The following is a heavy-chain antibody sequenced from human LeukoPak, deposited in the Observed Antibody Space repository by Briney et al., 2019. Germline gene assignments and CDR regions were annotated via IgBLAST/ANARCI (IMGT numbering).Heavy chain of an antibody. Sequence: GGSLRLSCEVSGFTFLEHYMSCIGQAPGKRLEWVSYISSGSTYTNYADSVEGRFTISRDKAKNSLYLQMNSLRAEDTAVYYCAKDLDYTTYGYYFDYWGQGTLVTVSS. D-gene: IGHD4-11*01. CDR2: ISSGSTYT. CDR1: GFTFLEHY. CDR3: AKDLDYTTYGYYFDY. J-gene: IGHJ4*02. V-gene: IGHV3-11*05.